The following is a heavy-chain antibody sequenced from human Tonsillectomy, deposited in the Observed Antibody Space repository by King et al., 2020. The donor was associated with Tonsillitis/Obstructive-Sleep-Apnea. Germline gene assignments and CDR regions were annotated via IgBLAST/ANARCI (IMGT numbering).Heavy chain of an antibody. D-gene: IGHD6-19*01. V-gene: IGHV1-18*01. CDR2: ISGFSGDT. J-gene: IGHJ5*02. Sequence: VQLVESGAEVKKPGASVKVSCQASGYIFKSYGIIWVRQAPGQGLEWMGWISGFSGDTKYAQKFQGRVTMTTDTSTSTAYMELRSLRSDDTAVYYCARARGVAGKFWFGPWGQGTLVTVSS. CDR3: ARARGVAGKFWFGP. CDR1: GYIFKSYG.